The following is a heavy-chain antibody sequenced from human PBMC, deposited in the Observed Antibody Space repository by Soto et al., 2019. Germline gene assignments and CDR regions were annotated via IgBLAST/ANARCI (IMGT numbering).Heavy chain of an antibody. V-gene: IGHV4-31*11. Sequence: QVQLQESGPGLVKPSQTLSLTCVVSGVSMRSGAYSWNWIRQHPGKGLEWIGYIYHTGSTFYNPSLTCRLTISLVKSRNQFSLTMSSVTAAATAVYLCATSPHSGYISESSHLFPFDYWGQGTRVTVSS. CDR3: ATSPHSGYISESSHLFPFDY. CDR1: GVSMRSGAYS. CDR2: IYHTGST. J-gene: IGHJ4*02. D-gene: IGHD6-19*01.